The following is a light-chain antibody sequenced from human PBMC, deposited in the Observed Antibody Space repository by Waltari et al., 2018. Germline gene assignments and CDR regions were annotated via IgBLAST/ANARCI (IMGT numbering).Light chain of an antibody. V-gene: IGKV1-5*03. J-gene: IGKJ1*01. CDR2: KAS. CDR3: QHYNNYSGT. CDR1: QNVSAW. Sequence: DIQMTQSPSTLSASVGDTVTITCRASQNVSAWLAWYKQKPGNAPKLLIYKASNLKSGVPSRFSGSGSGTEFTLTINSLQPDDFATYYCQHYNNYSGTFGQGTRVELK.